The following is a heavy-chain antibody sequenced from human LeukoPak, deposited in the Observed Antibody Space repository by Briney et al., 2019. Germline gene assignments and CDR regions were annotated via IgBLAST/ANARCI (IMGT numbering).Heavy chain of an antibody. CDR1: GFTFSSYT. Sequence: GGSLRLSCAASGFTFSSYTMNWVRQAPGKGLEWVSYISSGSSTIYYADSVKGRFTISRDNAKNSLYLQMNSLRAEDTAVYYCARGTTVGAPPPGLDYWGQGTLVTVSS. CDR2: ISSGSSTI. V-gene: IGHV3-48*01. D-gene: IGHD1-26*01. J-gene: IGHJ4*02. CDR3: ARGTTVGAPPPGLDY.